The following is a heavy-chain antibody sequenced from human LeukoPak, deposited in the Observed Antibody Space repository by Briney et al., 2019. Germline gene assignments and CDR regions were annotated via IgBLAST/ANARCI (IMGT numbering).Heavy chain of an antibody. Sequence: ASVKVSCKASGYSFTHHNVHWVRQAPGQALEWMGWIKPNNGDTKFSQKFQDRVTLTSDTSIDTAYMEMSGLTSDDTAIYYCARVLSAVTSTFAYWGQASLATLSS. CDR2: IKPNNGDT. CDR3: ARVLSAVTSTFAY. CDR1: GYSFTHHN. J-gene: IGHJ4*02. V-gene: IGHV1-2*02. D-gene: IGHD4-17*01.